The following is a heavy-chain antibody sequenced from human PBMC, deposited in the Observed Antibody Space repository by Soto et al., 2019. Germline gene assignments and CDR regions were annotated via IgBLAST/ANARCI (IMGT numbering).Heavy chain of an antibody. CDR3: ARGGIAVAGTAWLPYYYYYMDV. J-gene: IGHJ6*03. CDR2: ISSSGSTI. CDR1: GFTFSSYE. D-gene: IGHD6-19*01. Sequence: GGSLRLSCAASGFTFSSYEMNWVRQAPGKGLEWVSYISSSGSTIYYADSVKGRFTISRDNAKNSLYLQMNSLRAEDTAVYYCARGGIAVAGTAWLPYYYYYMDVWGKGTTVTVSS. V-gene: IGHV3-48*03.